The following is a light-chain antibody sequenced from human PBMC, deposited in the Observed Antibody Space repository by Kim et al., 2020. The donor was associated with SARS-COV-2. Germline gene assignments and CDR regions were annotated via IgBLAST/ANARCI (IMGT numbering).Light chain of an antibody. V-gene: IGKV1-12*01. CDR3: QQANSFLYT. CDR2: AAS. CDR1: QCINIC. J-gene: IGKJ2*01. Sequence: SASVGERVPIPCRAEQCINICLAWYQLKPGKAPKLLIYAASGLQSGVPSRFCGSGSGTLFTLTISGLQPEDFATYYCQQANSFLYTFGQGTKLEI.